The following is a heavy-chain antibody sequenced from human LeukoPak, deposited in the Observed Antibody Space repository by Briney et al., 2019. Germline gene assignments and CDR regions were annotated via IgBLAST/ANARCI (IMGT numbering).Heavy chain of an antibody. J-gene: IGHJ4*02. V-gene: IGHV4-4*07. Sequence: SXXXXXXXYXSWIRQPAGKGLXXIGRIYTSGSTNYNPSLKSGGTISVDKXXKQFSLRRRYGTGADTAVYYCGXXXXXXXXGSGSGYFDYWGQGTLVTVSS. CDR2: IYTSGST. CDR3: GXXXXXXXXGSGSGYFDY. D-gene: IGHD3-10*01. CDR1: XXXXXXXY.